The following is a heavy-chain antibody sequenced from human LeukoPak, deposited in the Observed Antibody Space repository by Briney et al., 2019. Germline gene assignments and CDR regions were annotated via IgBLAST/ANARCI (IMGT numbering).Heavy chain of an antibody. J-gene: IGHJ4*02. V-gene: IGHV4-34*01. CDR1: GGSFSGYY. CDR3: ARGQSEYYYDSSGYSRPDTDDY. CDR2: INHSGST. D-gene: IGHD3-22*01. Sequence: PSETLSLTRAVYGGSFSGYYWSWIRQPPGKGLEWIGEINHSGSTNYNPSLKSRVTISVDTSKNQFSLKLSSVTAADTAVYYCARGQSEYYYDSSGYSRPDTDDYWGQGTLVTVSS.